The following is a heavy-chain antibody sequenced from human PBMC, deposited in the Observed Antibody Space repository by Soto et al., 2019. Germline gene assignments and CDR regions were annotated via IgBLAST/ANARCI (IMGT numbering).Heavy chain of an antibody. CDR1: GFTFSSYG. J-gene: IGHJ4*02. D-gene: IGHD3-10*01. V-gene: IGHV3-30*18. CDR3: AKDRLTMVRGAQSNDY. Sequence: GGSLRLSCAASGFTFSSYGMHWVRQAPGKGLEWVAVISYDGSNKYYADSVKGRFTISRDNSKNTLYLQMNSLRAEDTAVYYCAKDRLTMVRGAQSNDYWGQGTLVTVSS. CDR2: ISYDGSNK.